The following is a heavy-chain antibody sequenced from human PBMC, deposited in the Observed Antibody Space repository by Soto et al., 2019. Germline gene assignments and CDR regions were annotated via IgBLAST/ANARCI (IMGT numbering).Heavy chain of an antibody. D-gene: IGHD5-18*01. CDR1: GDSVSSNSAA. V-gene: IGHV6-1*01. J-gene: IGHJ6*02. Sequence: SQTLSLTCAISGDSVSSNSAAWNWIRQSPSKGLEWLGRTYYRSKWYNDYAVSVKSRITINPDTSKNQFSLQLNSVTPEDTAVYYCARVLSRHTAMSPDGMDVWGQGTTVTVSS. CDR3: ARVLSRHTAMSPDGMDV. CDR2: TYYRSKWYN.